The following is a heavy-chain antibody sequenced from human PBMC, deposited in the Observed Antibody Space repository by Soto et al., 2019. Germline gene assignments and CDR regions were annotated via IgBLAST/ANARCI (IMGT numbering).Heavy chain of an antibody. Sequence: WGSLRLSCAGSGFSFIGSTIHFFRHSSLKCLEWVVRIRSKANSYATAYAASVKGRFIISRDDSKTTAYLQMSSLKIEDTAVYYCFRENYFSYHGMDVWGQGTTVTVSS. V-gene: IGHV3-73*01. CDR2: IRSKANSYAT. CDR3: FRENYFSYHGMDV. CDR1: GFSFIGST. J-gene: IGHJ6*02.